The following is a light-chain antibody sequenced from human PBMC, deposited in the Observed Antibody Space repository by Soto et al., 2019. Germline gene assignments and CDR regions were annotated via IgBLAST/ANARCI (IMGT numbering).Light chain of an antibody. Sequence: EIVLTQSPATLSLSPGERATLSCRASQSVSSYLAWYQQKPGQAPRLLIYDASNRATGIPARFSGSGSGTGFTLTISSLEPEDFAVYYCQQRSNWPLFGQGTRLEI. CDR2: DAS. V-gene: IGKV3-11*01. J-gene: IGKJ5*01. CDR3: QQRSNWPL. CDR1: QSVSSY.